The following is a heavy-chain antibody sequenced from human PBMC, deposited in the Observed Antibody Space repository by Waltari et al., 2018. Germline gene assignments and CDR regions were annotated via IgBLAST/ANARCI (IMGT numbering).Heavy chain of an antibody. V-gene: IGHV1-69*14. J-gene: IGHJ6*03. D-gene: IGHD3-3*01. Sequence: QVQLVQSGAEVKKPGSSVKVSCQASGGTFSSYAISWVRQAPGQGLEWMGGIIPIFGTANYAQKFQGRVTITADKSTSTAYMELSSLRSEDTAVYYCARGTYYDFWSGYAYYYYYMDVWGKGTTVTVSS. CDR1: GGTFSSYA. CDR2: IIPIFGTA. CDR3: ARGTYYDFWSGYAYYYYYMDV.